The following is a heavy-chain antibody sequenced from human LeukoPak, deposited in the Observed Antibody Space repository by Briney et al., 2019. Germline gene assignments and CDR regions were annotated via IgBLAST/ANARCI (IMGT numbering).Heavy chain of an antibody. CDR1: GFIFSDAW. D-gene: IGHD4-17*01. J-gene: IGHJ5*02. CDR3: ARGTTVTNNWFDP. Sequence: SGGSLRLSCEASGFIFSDAWMNWVRQAPGKGPEWISYISRSSNTIYYADSVKGRFTISRDNAKNSLYLQMNSLRAEDTAVYYCARGTTVTNNWFDPWGQGTLVTVSS. V-gene: IGHV3-48*01. CDR2: ISRSSNTI.